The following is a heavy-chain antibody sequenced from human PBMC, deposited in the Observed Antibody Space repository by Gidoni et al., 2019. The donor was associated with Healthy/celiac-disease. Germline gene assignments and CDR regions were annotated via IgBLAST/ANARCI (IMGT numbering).Heavy chain of an antibody. J-gene: IGHJ5*02. Sequence: QVQLQESGPGLVKPSETLSLTCTVSGYSISRGYYWGWIRQPPGKGLEWIGSIYHSGSTYYNPSLQSRVTISVDTSKNQFSLKLSSVTAADTAVYYCARDRHYDILTGYRWKAFDPWGQGTLVTVSS. CDR3: ARDRHYDILTGYRWKAFDP. CDR1: GYSISRGYY. CDR2: IYHSGST. V-gene: IGHV4-38-2*02. D-gene: IGHD3-9*01.